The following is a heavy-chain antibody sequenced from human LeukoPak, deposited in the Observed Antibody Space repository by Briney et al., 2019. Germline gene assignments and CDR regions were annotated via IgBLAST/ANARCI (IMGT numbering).Heavy chain of an antibody. V-gene: IGHV4-39*07. J-gene: IGHJ4*02. CDR1: GAFISSSPHY. Sequence: SETLSLTCTVSGAFISSSPHYWGWLRQAPGKGLEWIGTLYYSGTTFYKPSLKSRLTMSVDTSKNQFSLKMSYETAADTAVYYCARDHILVGATRGGFDYWGQGTLVTVSS. D-gene: IGHD1-26*01. CDR2: LYYSGTT. CDR3: ARDHILVGATRGGFDY.